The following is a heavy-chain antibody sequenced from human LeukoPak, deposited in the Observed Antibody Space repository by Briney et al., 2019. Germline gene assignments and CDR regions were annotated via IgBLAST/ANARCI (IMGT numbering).Heavy chain of an antibody. Sequence: GGSLRLSCAASGFTFSDYYMNWIRQAPGKGLEWVSSISGGSRTINYADSVKGRFTTSRDNAKNSLFLQVNSLRAEDTAGYYCARAGQSGYWGQGTLVTVSS. J-gene: IGHJ4*02. CDR3: ARAGQSGY. V-gene: IGHV3-11*01. CDR2: ISGGSRTI. CDR1: GFTFSDYY.